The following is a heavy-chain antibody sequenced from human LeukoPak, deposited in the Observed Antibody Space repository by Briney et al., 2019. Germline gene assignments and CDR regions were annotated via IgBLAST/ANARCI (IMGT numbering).Heavy chain of an antibody. V-gene: IGHV1-18*01. D-gene: IGHD3-22*01. CDR1: GYTFSSFA. CDR2: ISPYNGNT. CDR3: ARSGESSGSAAFDI. Sequence: ASVKVSCKASGYTFSSFAISWVRQAPGQGLEWMGWISPYNGNTNYAQKLQGRVTMTTDTSTITAYMELRSLRSDDTAMYYCARSGESSGSAAFDIWGQGTMVTVSS. J-gene: IGHJ3*02.